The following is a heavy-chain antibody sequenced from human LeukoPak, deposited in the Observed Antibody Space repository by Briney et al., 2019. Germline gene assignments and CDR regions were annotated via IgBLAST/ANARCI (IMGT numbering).Heavy chain of an antibody. D-gene: IGHD1-26*01. CDR3: ATPYSGGYHGLDI. CDR2: IYYSGSI. J-gene: IGHJ3*02. CDR1: GGSISSSRYY. V-gene: IGHV4-39*01. Sequence: SETLSLTCTVSGGSISSSRYYWGWIHQPPGKGLEWIGSIYYSGSIYYNPSLRIRVTISVDTSRNQFSLKLSSVTAADTAVYYCATPYSGGYHGLDIWGQGTMITVSS.